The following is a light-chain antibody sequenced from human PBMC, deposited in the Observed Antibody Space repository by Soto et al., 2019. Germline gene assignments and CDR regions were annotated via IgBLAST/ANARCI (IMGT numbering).Light chain of an antibody. J-gene: IGKJ5*01. CDR2: DVS. V-gene: IGKV1-13*02. Sequence: AIQVTQSPSSLSASVGDRVTITCRASQDIRGALAWYQQKPGKAPKLLIYDVSTLESGVPSRFSGSGSGTEFTLTIKSLQPEDFGTYYCQQFNSYPITFGHGTRLEIK. CDR1: QDIRGA. CDR3: QQFNSYPIT.